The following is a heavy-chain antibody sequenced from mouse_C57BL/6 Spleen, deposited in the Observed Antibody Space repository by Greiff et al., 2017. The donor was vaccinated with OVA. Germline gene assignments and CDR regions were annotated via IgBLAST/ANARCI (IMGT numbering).Heavy chain of an antibody. CDR2: IYPGDGDT. CDR3: AREGVYGTMDY. Sequence: VKLQESGPELVKPGASVKISCKASGYAFSSSWMNWVKQRPGKGLEWIGRIYPGDGDTNYNGKFKGKATLTADKSSSTAYMQLSSLTSEDSAVYFCAREGVYGTMDYWGQGTSVTVSS. V-gene: IGHV1-82*01. CDR1: GYAFSSSW. J-gene: IGHJ4*01. D-gene: IGHD1-1*01.